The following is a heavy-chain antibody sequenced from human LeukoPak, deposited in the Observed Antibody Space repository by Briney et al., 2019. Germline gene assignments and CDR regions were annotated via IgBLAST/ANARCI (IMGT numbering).Heavy chain of an antibody. D-gene: IGHD5-18*01. CDR2: IYYSGST. V-gene: IGHV4-59*08. CDR1: GGSISSYY. J-gene: IGHJ4*02. CDR3: ARLYSYGYVFDY. Sequence: SGTLSLTCAVSGGSISSYYWSWLRQPPGKGLEWVGYIYYSGSTNYNPSLKSRASISVDKSMNKFSLNLSSVTAADTAVYYFARLYSYGYVFDYWGQGTRVTGSS.